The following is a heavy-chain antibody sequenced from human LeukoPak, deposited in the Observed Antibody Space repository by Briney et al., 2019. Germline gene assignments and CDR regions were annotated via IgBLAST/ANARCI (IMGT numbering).Heavy chain of an antibody. Sequence: SETLSLTCTVSGGSISRYYWSWIRQPPGKGVEWIGYIYYSGSPNYNPSLKSRVTISVDTSKNQFTLKLSSVTAADTAVYYCARHTYSGSDYWGQGDLVTVSS. D-gene: IGHD1-26*01. CDR1: GGSISRYY. J-gene: IGHJ4*02. V-gene: IGHV4-59*08. CDR2: IYYSGSP. CDR3: ARHTYSGSDY.